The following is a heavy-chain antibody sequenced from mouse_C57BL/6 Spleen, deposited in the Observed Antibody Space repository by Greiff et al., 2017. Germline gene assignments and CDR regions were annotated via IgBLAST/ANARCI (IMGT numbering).Heavy chain of an antibody. CDR1: GYTFTAYW. CDR2: IYPGSGST. Sequence: QVQLQQPGAELVKPGASVKMSCKASGYTFTAYWITWVKQRPGQGLEWIGYIYPGSGSTNYNEKFKSKATLAVDTSSSTAYMQLSSLTSEDSAVYDCARESYYSNYGDDWGQGTTLTVSS. V-gene: IGHV1-55*01. CDR3: ARESYYSNYGDD. J-gene: IGHJ2*01. D-gene: IGHD2-5*01.